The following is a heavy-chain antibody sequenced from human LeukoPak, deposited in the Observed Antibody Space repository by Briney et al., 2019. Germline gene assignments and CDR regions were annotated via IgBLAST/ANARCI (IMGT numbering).Heavy chain of an antibody. V-gene: IGHV3-23*01. D-gene: IGHD2-21*02. CDR3: TKDLTDFHYYYTDV. J-gene: IGHJ6*03. CDR1: GFTFKNYA. Sequence: GGSLRLSCEASGFTFKNYALAWVRQSPGKGLEWVSGITGSGGHTYYAHSVKGRFTISRDNSKNALYLQMYSLRAEDTAVYYCTKDLTDFHYYYTDVWGKGTTVIVSS. CDR2: ITGSGGHT.